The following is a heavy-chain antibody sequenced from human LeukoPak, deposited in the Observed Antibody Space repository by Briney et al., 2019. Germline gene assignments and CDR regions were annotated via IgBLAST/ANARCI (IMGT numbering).Heavy chain of an antibody. D-gene: IGHD2-21*02. J-gene: IGHJ4*02. CDR2: IYYSGST. V-gene: IGHV4-61*01. Sequence: SETLSLTCTVSGGSISSDLYYWSWIRQPPGKGLEWIGYIYYSGSTNYNPSLKSRLTISVDTSKNQFSLKLSSVPAADTAVYYCARGGVTWTFDYWGQGTLVTVSS. CDR3: ARGGVTWTFDY. CDR1: GGSISSDLYY.